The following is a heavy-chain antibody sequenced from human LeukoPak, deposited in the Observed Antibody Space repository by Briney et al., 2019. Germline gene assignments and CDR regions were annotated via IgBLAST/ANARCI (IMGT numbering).Heavy chain of an antibody. CDR3: AGHGGIFGWLLIQADAFDI. D-gene: IGHD5-24*01. Sequence: SETLSLTCTVSGGSISSYYWSWIRQPPGKGLEWIGYIYYSGSTNYNPSLKSRVTISVDTSKNQFSLKLSSVTAADTAVYYCAGHGGIFGWLLIQADAFDIWGQGTMVTVSS. J-gene: IGHJ3*02. V-gene: IGHV4-59*08. CDR2: IYYSGST. CDR1: GGSISSYY.